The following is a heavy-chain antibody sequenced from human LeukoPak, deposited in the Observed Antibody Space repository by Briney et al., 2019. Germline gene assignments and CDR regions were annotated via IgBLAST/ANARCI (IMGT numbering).Heavy chain of an antibody. CDR2: MNPNSGNT. V-gene: IGHV1-8*01. Sequence: GASVKVSCKASGYTFTSYDINWVRQATGQGLEWMGWMNPNSGNTGYAQKFQGRVTMTRNTSISTAYMELSSLRSEDTAVYYCARVPLPGIAAAAPNWYFDLWGRGTLVTVSS. J-gene: IGHJ2*01. D-gene: IGHD6-13*01. CDR1: GYTFTSYD. CDR3: ARVPLPGIAAAAPNWYFDL.